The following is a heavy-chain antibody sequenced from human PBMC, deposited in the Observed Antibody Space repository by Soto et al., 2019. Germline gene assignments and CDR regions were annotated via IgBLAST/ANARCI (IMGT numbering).Heavy chain of an antibody. Sequence: SETLSLTCTVSGGSISSGGYYWSWIRQHPGEGLEWIGYIYYSGSTYYNPSLKSRVAISVDTSKNQFSLKLSSVTAADTAVYYCATRVGYYYGMDVWGQGTTVTVSS. V-gene: IGHV4-31*03. D-gene: IGHD1-1*01. J-gene: IGHJ6*02. CDR2: IYYSGST. CDR1: GGSISSGGYY. CDR3: ATRVGYYYGMDV.